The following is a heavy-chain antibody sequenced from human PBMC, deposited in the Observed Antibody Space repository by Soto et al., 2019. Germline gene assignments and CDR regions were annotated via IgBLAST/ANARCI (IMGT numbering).Heavy chain of an antibody. Sequence: GGSLRLSCAASGFTFSSYSMNWVRQAPGKGLEWVSYISSSSSTIYYADSVKGRFTISRDNAKNSLYLQMNSLRDEDTAVYYCARAPTGYSGYYYYGMDVWGQGTTVTVSS. V-gene: IGHV3-48*02. CDR3: ARAPTGYSGYYYYGMDV. CDR2: ISSSSSTI. J-gene: IGHJ6*02. D-gene: IGHD1-26*01. CDR1: GFTFSSYS.